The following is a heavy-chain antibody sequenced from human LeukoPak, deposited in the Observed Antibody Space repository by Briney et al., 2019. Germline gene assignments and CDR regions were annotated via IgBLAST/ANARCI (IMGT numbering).Heavy chain of an antibody. CDR1: GGSISSSSYY. CDR2: IYYSGST. J-gene: IGHJ4*02. Sequence: SETLSITCTVSGGSISSSSYYWGWIRQPPGKGLEWIGSIYYSGSTNYNPSLKSRVTMSVDTSKNQFSLKLSSVTAVDTAVYYCAREIGSRIDYWGQGTLVTVSS. CDR3: AREIGSRIDY. V-gene: IGHV4-39*07. D-gene: IGHD1-26*01.